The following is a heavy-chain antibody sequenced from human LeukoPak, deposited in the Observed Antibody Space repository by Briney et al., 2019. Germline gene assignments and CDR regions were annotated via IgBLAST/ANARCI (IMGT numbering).Heavy chain of an antibody. CDR3: ARLRLDTDDFDY. V-gene: IGHV4-39*01. D-gene: IGHD3-22*01. Sequence: PSETLSLTCTVSGGSISSSSYYWGWIRQPPGKGLEWIGSIYYSGSTYYNPSLKSRVTISVDTSKNQFSLKLSSVTAADTAVYYCARLRLDTDDFDYWGQGTLVTVSS. CDR1: GGSISSSSYY. J-gene: IGHJ4*02. CDR2: IYYSGST.